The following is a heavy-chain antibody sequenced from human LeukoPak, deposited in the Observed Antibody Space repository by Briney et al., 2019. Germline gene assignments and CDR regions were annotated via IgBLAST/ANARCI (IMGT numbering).Heavy chain of an antibody. CDR2: IWFDGSNK. CDR1: GFTFSSYG. V-gene: IGHV3-33*01. J-gene: IGHJ4*02. CDR3: ARGVGDSSGYYYYFDY. D-gene: IGHD3-22*01. Sequence: PGGSLRLSCAASGFTFSSYGMHWVRQAPGKGLEWVALIWFDGSNKYYADSVKGRFTISRDNSKNTLYLQRNSLRAEDTAVYYCARGVGDSSGYYYYFDYWGQGTLVTASS.